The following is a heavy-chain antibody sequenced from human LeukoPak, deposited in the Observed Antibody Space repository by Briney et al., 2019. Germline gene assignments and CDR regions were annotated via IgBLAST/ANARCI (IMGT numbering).Heavy chain of an antibody. CDR2: IYYSGST. J-gene: IGHJ3*02. D-gene: IGHD4-17*01. V-gene: IGHV4-59*01. Sequence: SETLSLTCTVSGGSISSYYWSWIQQPPGKGLEWIGYIYYSGSTNYNPSLKSRVTISVDTSKNQFSLKLSSVTAADTAVYYCARALGDYGDYYDAFDIWGQGTMVTVSS. CDR3: ARALGDYGDYYDAFDI. CDR1: GGSISSYY.